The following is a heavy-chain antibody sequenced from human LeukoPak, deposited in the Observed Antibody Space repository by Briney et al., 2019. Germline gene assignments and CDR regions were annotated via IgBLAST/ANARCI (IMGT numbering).Heavy chain of an antibody. CDR2: IYTSGST. V-gene: IGHV4-61*02. CDR3: ARASVTYYYYYYMDV. CDR1: GGSISSVSSF. J-gene: IGHJ6*03. D-gene: IGHD4-11*01. Sequence: SETLSLTCTVSGGSISSVSSFWSWIRQPAGKGLEWIGRIYTSGSTNYNPSLKSRVTISIDRSKNQFSLKLSSVTAADTAVYYCARASVTYYYYYYMDVWGKGTTVTVSS.